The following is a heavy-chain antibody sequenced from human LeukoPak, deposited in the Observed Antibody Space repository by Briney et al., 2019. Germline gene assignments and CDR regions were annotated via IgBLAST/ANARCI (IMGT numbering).Heavy chain of an antibody. CDR3: AKVEWLVPLSYFDY. J-gene: IGHJ4*02. CDR1: GFTFSSYE. CDR2: ISSSGSTI. D-gene: IGHD6-19*01. Sequence: GGSLRLSCAASGFTFSSYEMNWVRQAPGKGLEWVSYISSSGSTIYYADSVKGRFTISRDNAKNSLYLQMNSLRAEDTAIYYCAKVEWLVPLSYFDYWGQGTLVTVSS. V-gene: IGHV3-48*03.